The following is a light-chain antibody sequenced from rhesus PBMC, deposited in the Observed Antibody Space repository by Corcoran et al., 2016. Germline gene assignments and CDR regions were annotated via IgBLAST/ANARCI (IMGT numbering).Light chain of an antibody. J-gene: IGKJ4*01. CDR3: LQHNSYPLT. CDR1: QGISSY. CDR2: DAS. Sequence: DIQMTQSPSSLSASVGDTVTITCRASQGISSYLNWFQQKPGKAPKLLIHDASSLESGGPSRLSGSGSGTDFTLTISSLQPEEFAAYYCLQHNSYPLTFGGGTKVEIK. V-gene: IGKV1-28*03.